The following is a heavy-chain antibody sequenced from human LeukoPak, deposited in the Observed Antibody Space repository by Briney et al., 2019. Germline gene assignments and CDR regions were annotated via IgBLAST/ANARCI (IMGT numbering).Heavy chain of an antibody. V-gene: IGHV4-39*01. J-gene: IGHJ4*02. CDR1: GGSISSSSYY. CDR2: IYYSGST. Sequence: SETLSLTCTVSGGSISSSSYYWGWIRQPPGKGLGWIGSIYYSGSTYYNPSLKSRVTISVDTSKNQFSLKLSSVTAADTAVYYCASVGYCTNGVCSAGSVYFDYWGQGTLVTVSS. D-gene: IGHD2-8*01. CDR3: ASVGYCTNGVCSAGSVYFDY.